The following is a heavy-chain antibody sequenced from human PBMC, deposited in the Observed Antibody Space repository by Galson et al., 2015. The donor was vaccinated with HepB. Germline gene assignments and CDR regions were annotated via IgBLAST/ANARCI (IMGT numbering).Heavy chain of an antibody. J-gene: IGHJ6*02. CDR3: ARVGDGYNYLYPYYYYYGMDV. CDR2: IWYDGSNK. Sequence: SLRLSCAASGFTFSSYGMHWVRQAPGKGLEWVAVIWYDGSNKYYADSVKGRFTISRDNSKNTLYLQMNSLRAEDTAVYYCARVGDGYNYLYPYYYYYGMDVWGQGTTVTVSS. D-gene: IGHD5-24*01. CDR1: GFTFSSYG. V-gene: IGHV3-33*08.